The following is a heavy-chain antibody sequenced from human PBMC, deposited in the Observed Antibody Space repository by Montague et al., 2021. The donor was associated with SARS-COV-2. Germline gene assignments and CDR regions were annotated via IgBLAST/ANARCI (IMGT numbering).Heavy chain of an antibody. V-gene: IGHV4-31*03. CDR1: GGSISSGGYY. D-gene: IGHD3-9*01. Sequence: TLSLTCTVSGGSISSGGYYWSWIRQPPGKGLEWIGYIYYSGSTYYNPSLKSRVTISVDTSKNQFSLKLSSVTAADTAVYYCARVKTARYYDIWTGYSKCDCMDFWGQGTLVTVSS. CDR3: ARVKTARYYDIWTGYSKCDCMDF. J-gene: IGHJ4*02. CDR2: IYYSGST.